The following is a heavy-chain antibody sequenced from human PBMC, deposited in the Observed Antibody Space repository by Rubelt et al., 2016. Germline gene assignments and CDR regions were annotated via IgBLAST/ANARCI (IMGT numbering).Heavy chain of an antibody. CDR2: ISSGSSTI. CDR3: ARDFGSQRGWDV. V-gene: IGHV3-48*04. D-gene: IGHD3-10*01. Sequence: GKGLEWVSYISSGSSTIYYADSVKGRFTISRDNAKNSLYLQMNSLRAEATAVYYCARDFGSQRGWDVWGQGTTVTVSS. J-gene: IGHJ6*02.